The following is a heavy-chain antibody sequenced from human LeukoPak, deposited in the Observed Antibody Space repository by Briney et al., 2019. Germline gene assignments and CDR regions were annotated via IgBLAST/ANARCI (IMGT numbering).Heavy chain of an antibody. CDR1: GFTFSSYS. V-gene: IGHV3-30*04. D-gene: IGHD3-10*01. CDR2: ISYDGSNK. J-gene: IGHJ6*04. CDR3: ARDINWTLLDMDV. Sequence: GRSLRLSCAATGFTFSSYSMHWVSKAPGKGLEWVAVISYDGSNKYYADSVKGRFTISRDNSKNTLYLQMNSLRAEDTAVYYCARDINWTLLDMDVWGKGTTVTVSS.